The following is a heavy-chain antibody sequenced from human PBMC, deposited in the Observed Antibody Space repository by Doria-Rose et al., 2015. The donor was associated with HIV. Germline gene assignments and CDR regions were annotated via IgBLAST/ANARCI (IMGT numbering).Heavy chain of an antibody. Sequence: QVTLKESGPVLVKPTETLTLTCTVSGVSLSSPGMGVSWIRQPPGKALEWLANISSDDERSYNTSLKSRLTISRGTSKSQVVLTMTDMDPADTATYYCARIKSSRWYHKYYFDFWGQGTLVIVSA. CDR1: GVSLSSPGMG. J-gene: IGHJ4*02. D-gene: IGHD6-13*01. CDR3: ARIKSSRWYHKYYFDF. CDR2: ISSDDER. V-gene: IGHV2-26*01.